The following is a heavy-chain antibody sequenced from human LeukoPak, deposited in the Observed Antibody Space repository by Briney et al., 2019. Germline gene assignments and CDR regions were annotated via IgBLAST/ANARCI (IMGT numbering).Heavy chain of an antibody. CDR1: GFTFSNYA. V-gene: IGHV3-23*01. CDR2: FSPSGGGT. J-gene: IGHJ3*02. Sequence: GGSLRLSCAASGFTFSNYAMSWVRQAPGKGLEWVSAFSPSGGGTYYADSVKGRFTISRDNSKNTLYLQMNSLRAEHTAVYYCAKKVFGGVDIWGQGTMVTVSS. D-gene: IGHD3-16*01. CDR3: AKKVFGGVDI.